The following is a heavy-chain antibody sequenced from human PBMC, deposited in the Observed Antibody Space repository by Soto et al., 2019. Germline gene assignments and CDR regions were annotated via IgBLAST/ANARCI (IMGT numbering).Heavy chain of an antibody. CDR1: GDSVSSNSVA. J-gene: IGHJ4*02. V-gene: IGHV6-1*01. CDR2: TYYRSKWYI. D-gene: IGHD6-19*01. Sequence: QVQLQQSGPGLVKPSQTLSLTCATSGDSVSSNSVAWNWIRQSPSRGLEWLGRTYYRSKWYIDYAVSVISRITINPDTSKNQFSLQLKSVTPEDTAVYFCARDNPLGVAGKGGHFDYWGQGTLVTVSP. CDR3: ARDNPLGVAGKGGHFDY.